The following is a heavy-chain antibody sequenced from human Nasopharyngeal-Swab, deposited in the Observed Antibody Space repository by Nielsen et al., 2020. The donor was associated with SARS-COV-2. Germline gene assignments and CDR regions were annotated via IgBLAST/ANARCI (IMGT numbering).Heavy chain of an antibody. CDR1: GFTFSGYT. V-gene: IGHV3-7*01. J-gene: IGHJ6*02. Sequence: GGSLRLSCVASGFTFSGYTMNWVRQAPGKGLEWVANIKQDGSEKYYVDSVKGRFTISRDNAKNSLYLQMNSLRAEDTAVYYCARDRNGFIYYYYGMDVWGQGTTVTVSS. D-gene: IGHD3-3*01. CDR2: IKQDGSEK. CDR3: ARDRNGFIYYYYGMDV.